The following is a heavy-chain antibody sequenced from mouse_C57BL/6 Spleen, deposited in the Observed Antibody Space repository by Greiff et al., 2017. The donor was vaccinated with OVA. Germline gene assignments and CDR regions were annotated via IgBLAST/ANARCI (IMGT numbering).Heavy chain of an antibody. V-gene: IGHV1-59*01. Sequence: VKLQQPGAELVRPGTSVKLSCKASGYTFTSYWMHWVKQRPGQGLEWIGVIDPSDSYTNYNQKFKGKATLTVDTSSSTAYMQLSSLTSEDSAVYYCAPKTAQATFAYWGQGTLVTVSA. D-gene: IGHD3-2*02. CDR1: GYTFTSYW. J-gene: IGHJ3*01. CDR2: IDPSDSYT. CDR3: APKTAQATFAY.